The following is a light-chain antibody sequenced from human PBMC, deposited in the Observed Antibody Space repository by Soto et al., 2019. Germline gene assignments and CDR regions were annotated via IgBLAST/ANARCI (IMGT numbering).Light chain of an antibody. V-gene: IGLV2-14*01. Sequence: QSVLTQPASVSGSPGQSITISCTGTSSDVDGYNYVSWYQQHPGKAPKLMIYDVSNRPSGVSNRFSGSKSGNTASLTISGLQCEDEADYYCSSYTSSSTWVFGGGTQRPV. CDR3: SSYTSSSTWV. CDR2: DVS. J-gene: IGLJ3*02. CDR1: SSDVDGYNY.